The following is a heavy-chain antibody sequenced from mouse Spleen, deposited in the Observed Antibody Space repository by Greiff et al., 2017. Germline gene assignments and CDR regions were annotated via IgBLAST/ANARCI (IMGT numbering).Heavy chain of an antibody. J-gene: IGHJ2*01. Sequence: QVQLKQSGAELVRPGASVTLSCKASGYTFTDYEMHWVKQTPVHGLEWIGAIDPETGGTAYNQKFKGKAILTADKSSSTAYMELRSLTSEDSAVYYCTREGTRYYGYDFDYWGQGTTLTVSS. CDR3: TREGTRYYGYDFDY. CDR2: IDPETGGT. D-gene: IGHD1-2*01. V-gene: IGHV1-15*01. CDR1: GYTFTDYE.